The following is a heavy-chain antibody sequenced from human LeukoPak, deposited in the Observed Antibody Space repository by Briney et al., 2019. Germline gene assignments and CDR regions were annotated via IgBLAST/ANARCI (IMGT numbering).Heavy chain of an antibody. V-gene: IGHV1-18*01. CDR3: ARGRRITIFGVAKSFDP. Sequence: ASVKVSCKASGYTFTSYGISWVRQAPGQGLEWMGWISAYNGNTNYAQKLQGRVTMTTDTSTSTAYMELRSLRSDDTAVYYCARGRRITIFGVAKSFDPWGQGTLVTVSS. CDR1: GYTFTSYG. D-gene: IGHD3-3*01. CDR2: ISAYNGNT. J-gene: IGHJ5*02.